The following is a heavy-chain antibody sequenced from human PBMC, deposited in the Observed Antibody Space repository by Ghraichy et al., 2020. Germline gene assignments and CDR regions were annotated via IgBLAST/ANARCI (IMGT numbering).Heavy chain of an antibody. V-gene: IGHV3-64*01. Sequence: GGSLRLSCAASGFTFSSYAMHWVRQAPGKGLEYVSAISSNGGSTYYANSVKGRFTISRDNSKNTLYLQMGSLRAEDMAVYYCARDSENYVWGSYRPDYYGMDVWGQGTTVTVSS. D-gene: IGHD3-16*02. CDR2: ISSNGGST. J-gene: IGHJ6*02. CDR1: GFTFSSYA. CDR3: ARDSENYVWGSYRPDYYGMDV.